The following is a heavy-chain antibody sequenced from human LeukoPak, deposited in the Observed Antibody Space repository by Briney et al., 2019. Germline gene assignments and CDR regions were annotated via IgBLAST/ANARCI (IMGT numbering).Heavy chain of an antibody. D-gene: IGHD6-19*01. CDR3: ARDPGQWLAVRGFDY. Sequence: QPGGSLRLSCAASGFTSSNYDMNWVRQAPGKGLQGVSYISSSSSSRYYADSAKGRFTISRDNAKGSLYLQMNSLRDDDTGVYYCARDPGQWLAVRGFDYWGQGNLVTVSS. V-gene: IGHV3-48*02. CDR2: ISSSSSSR. J-gene: IGHJ4*02. CDR1: GFTSSNYD.